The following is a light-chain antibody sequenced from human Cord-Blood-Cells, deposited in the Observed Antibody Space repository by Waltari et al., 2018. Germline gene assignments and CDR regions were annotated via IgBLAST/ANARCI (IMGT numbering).Light chain of an antibody. CDR3: YSAADNKGV. Sequence: SYELTQPSSVSVSPGQTARITCSGDVLAKKYARWFQQKPGQAPVLVIYNDSERPSGIPGRFSGSSSGTTVTLTISGAQVEDEADYYCYSAADNKGVFGGGTKLTVL. J-gene: IGLJ3*02. CDR1: VLAKKY. V-gene: IGLV3-27*01. CDR2: NDS.